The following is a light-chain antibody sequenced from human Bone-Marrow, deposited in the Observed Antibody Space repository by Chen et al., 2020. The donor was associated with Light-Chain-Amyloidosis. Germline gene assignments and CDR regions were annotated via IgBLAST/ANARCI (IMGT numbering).Light chain of an antibody. CDR2: DAS. V-gene: IGKV3-11*01. CDR1: QSVSSS. CDR3: QHRSNWPPMYT. Sequence: EIVLTQSPGTLSLSQGERATLSCRASQSVSSSLAWYQHKPGQAPMLLIYDASDRATGVPARFSGSGSGTDFTLTISGLEPEDFAVYYWQHRSNWPPMYTFGQGTKLEIK. J-gene: IGKJ2*01.